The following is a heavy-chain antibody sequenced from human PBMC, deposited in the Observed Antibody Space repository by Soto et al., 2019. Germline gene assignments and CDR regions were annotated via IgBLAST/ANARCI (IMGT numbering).Heavy chain of an antibody. CDR2: IYYSGST. V-gene: IGHV4-59*08. J-gene: IGHJ6*03. Sequence: SETLSLTCTVSGGSISSYYWSWIRQPPGKGLEWIGYIYYSGSTNYNPSLKSRVTISVDTSKNQFSLKLSSVTAADTAVYYCARHPPENYYYYYMDVWGKGTTVTVSS. CDR1: GGSISSYY. CDR3: ARHPPENYYYYYMDV.